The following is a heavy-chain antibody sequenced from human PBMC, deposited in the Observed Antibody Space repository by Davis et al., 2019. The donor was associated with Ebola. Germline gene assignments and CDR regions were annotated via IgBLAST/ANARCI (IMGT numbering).Heavy chain of an antibody. CDR1: GGTFSSYA. D-gene: IGHD3-10*01. J-gene: IGHJ6*02. Sequence: SVKVSCKASGGTFSSYAISWVRQAPGQGLEWMGRIIPIRGIANYAQKFQGRVTITADKSTSTAYMELSSLRSEDTAVYYCATGVAPHYGRSYYYYGMDVWGQGTTVTVSS. V-gene: IGHV1-69*04. CDR2: IIPIRGIA. CDR3: ATGVAPHYGRSYYYYGMDV.